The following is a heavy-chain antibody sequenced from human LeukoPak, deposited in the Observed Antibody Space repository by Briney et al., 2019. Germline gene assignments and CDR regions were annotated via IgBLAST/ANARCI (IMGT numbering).Heavy chain of an antibody. CDR2: INPNSGGT. CDR1: GYTFTGYY. D-gene: IGHD2-15*01. Sequence: GASVKVSCKASGYTFTGYYMHWVRQAPGQGLEWMGRINPNSGGTNYAQKFQGRVTMTRETSISTAYMELSRLRSDDTAVYYCARGEEGYCSGGSCQEFDYWGQGTLVTVSS. CDR3: ARGEEGYCSGGSCQEFDY. J-gene: IGHJ4*02. V-gene: IGHV1-2*06.